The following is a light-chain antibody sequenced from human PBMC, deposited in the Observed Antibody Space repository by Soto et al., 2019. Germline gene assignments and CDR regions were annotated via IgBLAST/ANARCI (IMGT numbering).Light chain of an antibody. CDR1: QSISIY. J-gene: IGKJ4*01. V-gene: IGKV1-39*01. Sequence: DVQMTQSPASLSASVGDRVTLSRRASQSISIYLNWYQQKPGRAPTLLIFATSALENGVPSRFSGNGTGTDFTLTITNLQPEDFATYFCQQFYITPPTTFGGGTKVEIK. CDR2: ATS. CDR3: QQFYITPPTT.